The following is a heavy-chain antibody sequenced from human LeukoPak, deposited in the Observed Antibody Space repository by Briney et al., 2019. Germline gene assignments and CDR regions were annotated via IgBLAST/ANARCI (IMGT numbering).Heavy chain of an antibody. Sequence: GESLKISCQASGYTFSKYWIGWVRQMPGKGPEWMGIIYPGDSDTRYSPSFQGQVTISADKSISTAYLQWSSLKASDTAMYYCARRSYYDSSGYASDIWGQGTMVTVSS. D-gene: IGHD3-22*01. J-gene: IGHJ3*02. CDR2: IYPGDSDT. V-gene: IGHV5-51*01. CDR1: GYTFSKYW. CDR3: ARRSYYDSSGYASDI.